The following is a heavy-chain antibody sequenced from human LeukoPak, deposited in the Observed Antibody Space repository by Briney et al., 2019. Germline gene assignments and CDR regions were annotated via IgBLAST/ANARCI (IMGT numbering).Heavy chain of an antibody. D-gene: IGHD1-26*01. CDR3: AKDRGAEWELLRDYYYYGMDV. CDR1: GYSFTSYW. V-gene: IGHV5-51*01. J-gene: IGHJ6*02. Sequence: GESLKISCKGSGYSFTSYWIGWVRQMPGKGLEWMGIIYPGDSDTRYSPSFQGQVTISADKSISTAYLQWSSLKASDTAMYYCAKDRGAEWELLRDYYYYGMDVWGQGTTVTVSS. CDR2: IYPGDSDT.